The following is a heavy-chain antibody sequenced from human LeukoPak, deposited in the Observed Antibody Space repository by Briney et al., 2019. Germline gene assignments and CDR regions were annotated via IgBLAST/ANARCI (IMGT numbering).Heavy chain of an antibody. D-gene: IGHD5-24*01. Sequence: PSETLSLTCGVYGASFRGYDSSWGPHPPGKGLEWIGEINHSGDNNYNPSLKSRVPISVDTCKKQFYLKVRSVTAADTAVYYCARGLGWKVATMGLFYMDVWGEGTTVTVSS. V-gene: IGHV4-34*01. J-gene: IGHJ6*03. CDR1: GASFRGYD. CDR2: INHSGDN. CDR3: ARGLGWKVATMGLFYMDV.